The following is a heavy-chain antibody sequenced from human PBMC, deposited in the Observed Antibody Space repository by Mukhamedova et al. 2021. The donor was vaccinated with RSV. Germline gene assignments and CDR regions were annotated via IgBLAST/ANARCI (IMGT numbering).Heavy chain of an antibody. D-gene: IGHD4-17*01. Sequence: GLEWIGYIHYSGSTNYNPSLKSRVTISVDTSKNQFSLKLSSVTAADTAVYYCARRRYGDYDFDYWGQGTLVTVSS. J-gene: IGHJ4*02. V-gene: IGHV4-61*07. CDR2: IHYSGST. CDR3: ARRRYGDYDFDY.